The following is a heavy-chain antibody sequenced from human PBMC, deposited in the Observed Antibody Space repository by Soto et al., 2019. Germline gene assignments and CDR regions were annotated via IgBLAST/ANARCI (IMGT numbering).Heavy chain of an antibody. CDR1: GFTFSNAW. CDR2: IKSKTDGGTT. J-gene: IGHJ4*02. D-gene: IGHD6-19*01. V-gene: IGHV3-15*01. CDR3: TTDPFIAVAGTLYY. Sequence: GGSLRLSCAASGFTFSNAWMSWVRQAPGKGLEWVGRIKSKTDGGTTDYAAPVKGRFTISRDDSKNTLYLQMNSLKTEDTAVYYCTTDPFIAVAGTLYYWGQGTLVTVSS.